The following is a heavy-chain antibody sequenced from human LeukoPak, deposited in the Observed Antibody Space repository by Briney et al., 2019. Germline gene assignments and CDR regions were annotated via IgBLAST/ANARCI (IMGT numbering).Heavy chain of an antibody. V-gene: IGHV4-39*01. CDR1: GGSISSSSYD. Sequence: SETLSHTCTVSGGSISSSSYDWGWIRQPPGKGLEWIGSIYYSGSTYYNPSLKSRVTISVDTSKNQFSLKLSSVTAADTAVYYCARHTPKYSRGWSSAEDFQHWGQGTLVTVSS. J-gene: IGHJ1*01. D-gene: IGHD6-19*01. CDR2: IYYSGST. CDR3: ARHTPKYSRGWSSAEDFQH.